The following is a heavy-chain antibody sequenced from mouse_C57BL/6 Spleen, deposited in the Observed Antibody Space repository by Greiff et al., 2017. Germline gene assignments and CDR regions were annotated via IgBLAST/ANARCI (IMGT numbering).Heavy chain of an antibody. J-gene: IGHJ2*01. CDR1: GYTFTSYT. Sequence: VQLQQSGAELARPGASVKMSCKASGYTFTSYTMHWVKQRPGQGLEWIGYINSSSGYTKYNQKFKDKATLTADKASSTAYMQRSSLTSEDSAVYYCARGYYCDYWGQGTTLTVSS. CDR3: ARGYYCDY. V-gene: IGHV1-4*01. CDR2: INSSSGYT.